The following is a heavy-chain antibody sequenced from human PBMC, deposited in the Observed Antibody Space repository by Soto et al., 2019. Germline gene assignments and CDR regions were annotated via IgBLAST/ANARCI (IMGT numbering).Heavy chain of an antibody. J-gene: IGHJ6*02. CDR2: MNPNSGNT. V-gene: IGHV1-8*01. D-gene: IGHD5-18*01. CDR1: GYTFTSYD. CDR3: ARTKPSDSYGYPYYYYYGMDV. Sequence: AAVKVSSKASGYTFTSYDINWVRQATGQGLDWMGWMNPNSGNTGYAQKFQGRVTMTRNTSISTAYMELSSLRSEDTAVYYCARTKPSDSYGYPYYYYYGMDVWGQRTTVTVSS.